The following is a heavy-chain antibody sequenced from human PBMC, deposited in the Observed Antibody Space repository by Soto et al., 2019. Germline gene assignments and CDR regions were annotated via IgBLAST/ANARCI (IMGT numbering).Heavy chain of an antibody. J-gene: IGHJ4*02. CDR2: IMQVASRK. Sequence: EVQLVESGGGLVQPGGSLRLSCAASGFPFTNYWMSWVRQAPGKGLEWVANIMQVASRKNCVDSVKGRFTISRDNARDLVYLQMNSLRVEDTAVYDCARGLGYGDHFDYWGQGTLVTVSS. D-gene: IGHD4-17*01. CDR3: ARGLGYGDHFDY. CDR1: GFPFTNYW. V-gene: IGHV3-7*01.